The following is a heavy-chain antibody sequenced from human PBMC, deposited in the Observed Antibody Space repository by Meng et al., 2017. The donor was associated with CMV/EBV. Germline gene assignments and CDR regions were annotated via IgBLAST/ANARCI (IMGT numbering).Heavy chain of an antibody. Sequence: SETLSPTCAVYGGSFSGYYWSWIRQPPGKGLEWIGEINHSGSTNYNPSLKSRVTISVDTSKNQFSLKLSSVTAADTAVYYCARGHPVYGYVWGSYPTPLGYFDYWGQGTLVTVSS. CDR3: ARGHPVYGYVWGSYPTPLGYFDY. J-gene: IGHJ4*02. V-gene: IGHV4-34*01. CDR1: GGSFSGYY. D-gene: IGHD3-16*02. CDR2: INHSGST.